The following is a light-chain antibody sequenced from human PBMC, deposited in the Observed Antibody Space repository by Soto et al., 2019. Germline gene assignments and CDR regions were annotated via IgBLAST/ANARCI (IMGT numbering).Light chain of an antibody. V-gene: IGKV3-11*01. CDR2: DAS. J-gene: IGKJ3*01. CDR3: QQRSNWLFT. Sequence: EIVLTQSPATLSLSPGERATLSCRASQSVSSYLAWYQQKPGQAPRLLIYDASSSATGIPARFSGSGSGTAFTLTISTLEPEDFAVYHCQQRSNWLFTFGPGTKVDIK. CDR1: QSVSSY.